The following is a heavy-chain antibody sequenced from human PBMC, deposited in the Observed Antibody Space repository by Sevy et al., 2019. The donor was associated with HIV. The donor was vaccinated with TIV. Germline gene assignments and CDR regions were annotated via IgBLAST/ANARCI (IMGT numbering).Heavy chain of an antibody. Sequence: GGSLRLSCTASGFSFGDYAMNWVRQAPGKGLEWVAFLKNKARDGTLDHAASVKGRFTISRDDSKSIVYLQMNDLRTEDTGVYYYTRWKGAQSIFDYWGQGALVTVSS. CDR2: LKNKARDGTL. J-gene: IGHJ4*02. V-gene: IGHV3-49*04. D-gene: IGHD1-1*01. CDR1: GFSFGDYA. CDR3: TRWKGAQSIFDY.